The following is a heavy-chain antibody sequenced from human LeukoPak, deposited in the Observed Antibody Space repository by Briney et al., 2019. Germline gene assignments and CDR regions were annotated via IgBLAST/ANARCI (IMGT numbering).Heavy chain of an antibody. J-gene: IGHJ6*03. CDR2: INHSGST. Sequence: MASETLSLTCAAYGGSFSGYYWSWIRQPPGKGLEWIGEINHSGSTNYNPSLKSRVTISVDTSKNQFSLKLSSVTAADTAVYYCARSSSWSLYYYYYYMDVWGKGTTVTVSS. V-gene: IGHV4-34*01. CDR1: GGSFSGYY. D-gene: IGHD6-6*01. CDR3: ARSSSWSLYYYYYYMDV.